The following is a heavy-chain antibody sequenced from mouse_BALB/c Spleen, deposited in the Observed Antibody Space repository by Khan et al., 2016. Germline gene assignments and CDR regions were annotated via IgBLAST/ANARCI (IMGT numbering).Heavy chain of an antibody. CDR3: AREDYVN. Sequence: GRRQQSDPDLVKPGASVKISCKASGYSFTAYYMYWVKQSHGKSLEWIGRINPNNGATTFNQKFKGKAILTVDKSSTTAYMELRSLASEDSAVYYCAREDYVNWGQGTTLTVSA. CDR1: GYSFTAYY. CDR2: INPNNGAT. V-gene: IGHV1-18*01. D-gene: IGHD2-4*01. J-gene: IGHJ2*01.